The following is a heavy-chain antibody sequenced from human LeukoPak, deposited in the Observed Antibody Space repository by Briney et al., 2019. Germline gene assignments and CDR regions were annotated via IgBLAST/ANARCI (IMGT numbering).Heavy chain of an antibody. CDR2: ISGSGGST. Sequence: PGGSPRLSCAASGFTFSSYAMSWVRQAPGKGLEWVSAISGSGGSTYYADSVKGRFTISRDNSKNTLYLQMNSLRAEDTAVYYCAKRYSSSSGCFDYWGQGTLVTVSS. CDR3: AKRYSSSSGCFDY. CDR1: GFTFSSYA. J-gene: IGHJ4*02. V-gene: IGHV3-23*01. D-gene: IGHD6-6*01.